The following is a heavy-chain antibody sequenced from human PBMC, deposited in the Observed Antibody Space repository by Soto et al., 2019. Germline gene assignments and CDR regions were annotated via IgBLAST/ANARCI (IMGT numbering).Heavy chain of an antibody. V-gene: IGHV3-48*01. CDR3: ARHPERIAEIGWFDP. CDR1: GFTFSSYS. Sequence: PGGSLRLSCAASGFTFSSYSMNWVRQAPWKGLEWVSYISSSSSTIYYADSVKGRFTISRDNAKNSLYLQMNSLRAEDTAVYYCARHPERIAEIGWFDPWGQGTLVTVS. D-gene: IGHD6-13*01. CDR2: ISSSSSTI. J-gene: IGHJ5*02.